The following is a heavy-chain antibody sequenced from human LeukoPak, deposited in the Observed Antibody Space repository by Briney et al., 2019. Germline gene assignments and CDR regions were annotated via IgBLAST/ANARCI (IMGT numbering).Heavy chain of an antibody. CDR3: ARGARRDGYNFDY. Sequence: SETLSLTCTVSGGSISSHYWSWIRQPPGEGLEWIGYIYYSGSTNYNPSLKSRVTISVDTSKNQFSLKLSSVTAADTAVYYCARGARRDGYNFDYWGQGTLVTVSS. CDR2: IYYSGST. D-gene: IGHD5-24*01. J-gene: IGHJ4*02. CDR1: GGSISSHY. V-gene: IGHV4-59*11.